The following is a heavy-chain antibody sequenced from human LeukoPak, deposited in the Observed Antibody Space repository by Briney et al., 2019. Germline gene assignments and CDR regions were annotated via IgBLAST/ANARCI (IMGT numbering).Heavy chain of an antibody. D-gene: IGHD6-19*01. Sequence: GGSLRLSCAASGFTFSSYAMSWVRQAPGKGLEWVSAISGSGGSTYYADSVKGRFTISRDNSKNTLYLQMNSLRAEDTAVYYCANGQQWLDTFDYWGQGTLVTVSS. V-gene: IGHV3-23*01. CDR2: ISGSGGST. CDR1: GFTFSSYA. CDR3: ANGQQWLDTFDY. J-gene: IGHJ4*02.